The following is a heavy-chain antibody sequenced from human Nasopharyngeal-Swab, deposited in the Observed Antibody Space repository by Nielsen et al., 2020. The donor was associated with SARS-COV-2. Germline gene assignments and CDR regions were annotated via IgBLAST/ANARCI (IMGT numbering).Heavy chain of an antibody. Sequence: GESLKISCAASGFTFSDYYMSWIRQAPGKGLEWVSYISSSGSTIYYADSVKGRFTISRDNAKTSLYLQMNSLRAEDTAVYYCAREGDYGDYLVDYWGQGTLVTVSS. CDR2: ISSSGSTI. V-gene: IGHV3-11*01. J-gene: IGHJ4*02. CDR1: GFTFSDYY. CDR3: AREGDYGDYLVDY. D-gene: IGHD4-17*01.